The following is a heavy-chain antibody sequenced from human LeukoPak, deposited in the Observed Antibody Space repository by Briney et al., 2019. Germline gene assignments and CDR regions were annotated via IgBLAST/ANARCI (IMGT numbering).Heavy chain of an antibody. D-gene: IGHD3-22*01. CDR2: IKSKTDGGTT. V-gene: IGHV3-15*01. CDR1: GFTFSNAW. Sequence: GGSLRLSCAASGFTFSNAWMSWVRQAPGKGLEWVGRIKSKTDGGTTDYAAPVKGRFTISRDDSKNTLYLQVNSLKTEDTAVYYCTTQYYYDSSGYYYPFGVDYWGQGTLVTVSS. CDR3: TTQYYYDSSGYYYPFGVDY. J-gene: IGHJ4*02.